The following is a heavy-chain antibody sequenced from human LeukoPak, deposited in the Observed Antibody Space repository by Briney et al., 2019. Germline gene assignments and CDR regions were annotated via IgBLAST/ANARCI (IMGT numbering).Heavy chain of an antibody. Sequence: GRCLRLSCAASGFTFSSYGMHWVRQAPARGREWVAFIRYNGSNKYYAECVKGRFTISRDNYKRTLYLQMDSLRAEDTAVYYCATTSIMILGVVIGFDYWGQGTLVTVSS. CDR2: IRYNGSNK. CDR1: GFTFSSYG. V-gene: IGHV3-30*02. D-gene: IGHD3-3*01. CDR3: ATTSIMILGVVIGFDY. J-gene: IGHJ4*02.